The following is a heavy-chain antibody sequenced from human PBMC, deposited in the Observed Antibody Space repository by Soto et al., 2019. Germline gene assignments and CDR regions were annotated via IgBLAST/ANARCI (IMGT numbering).Heavy chain of an antibody. V-gene: IGHV1-45*02. J-gene: IGHJ3*02. CDR2: ITPFKSDT. CDR1: GYTFTCRY. D-gene: IGHD1-1*01. Sequence: SVKVSCKASGYTFTCRYLHWLRQAPGQALEWMGWITPFKSDTNYAQKFQDRVTITRDRSVSTAYMELSNLRSDDTAMYYCARSPFAGSDAFDIWGQGTMVTVSS. CDR3: ARSPFAGSDAFDI.